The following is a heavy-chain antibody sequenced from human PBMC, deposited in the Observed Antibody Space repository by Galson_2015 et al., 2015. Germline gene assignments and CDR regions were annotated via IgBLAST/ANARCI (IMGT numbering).Heavy chain of an antibody. V-gene: IGHV3-33*01. CDR2: IWYDGSNK. Sequence: SLRLSCAASGFTFSSYGMHWVRQAPGKGLEWVAVIWYDGSNKYYTDSVKGRFTISRDNSKKTLYLQMNSLRAEDTAVYYCARYESMSAAGTDYWGQGTLVTVSS. J-gene: IGHJ4*02. D-gene: IGHD6-13*01. CDR3: ARYESMSAAGTDY. CDR1: GFTFSSYG.